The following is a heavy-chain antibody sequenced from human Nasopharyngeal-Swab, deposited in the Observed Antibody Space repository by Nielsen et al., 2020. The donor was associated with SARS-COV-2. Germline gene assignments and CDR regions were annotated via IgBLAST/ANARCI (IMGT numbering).Heavy chain of an antibody. D-gene: IGHD6-13*01. CDR2: ISSSSSYI. Sequence: GRQAPGKGLEWVSSISSSSSYIYYADSVKGRFTISRDNAKNSLYLQMNSLRAEDTAVYYCARVAGLIAAAGDYWGQGTLVTVSS. CDR3: ARVAGLIAAAGDY. J-gene: IGHJ4*02. V-gene: IGHV3-21*01.